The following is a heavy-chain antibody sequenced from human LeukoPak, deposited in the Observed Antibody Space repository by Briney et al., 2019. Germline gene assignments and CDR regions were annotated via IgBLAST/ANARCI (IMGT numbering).Heavy chain of an antibody. Sequence: SETLSLTCAVYGGSFSGYYWSWIRQPPGKGLEWIGEINHSGSTNYNPSLKSRVTISVDTSKNQFSLKLSSVTAADTAVYYCARVGSSWYRYWGQGTLATVSS. D-gene: IGHD6-13*01. J-gene: IGHJ4*02. CDR2: INHSGST. V-gene: IGHV4-34*01. CDR3: ARVGSSWYRY. CDR1: GGSFSGYY.